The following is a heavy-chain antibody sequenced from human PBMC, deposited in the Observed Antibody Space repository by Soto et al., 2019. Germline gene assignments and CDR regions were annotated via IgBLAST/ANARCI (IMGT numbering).Heavy chain of an antibody. CDR2: FDPEDGET. V-gene: IGHV1-24*01. Sequence: ASVKVSCKVSGYTLTELSMHWVRQAPGKGLEWMGGFDPEDGETIYAQKFRGRVTMTEDTSTDTAYMELSSLRSEDTAVYYCATKYCSGGSCYLDAFDIWGQGTMVTVSS. CDR1: GYTLTELS. CDR3: ATKYCSGGSCYLDAFDI. D-gene: IGHD2-15*01. J-gene: IGHJ3*02.